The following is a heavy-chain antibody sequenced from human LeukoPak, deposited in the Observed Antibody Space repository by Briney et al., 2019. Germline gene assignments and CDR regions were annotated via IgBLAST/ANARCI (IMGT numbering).Heavy chain of an antibody. Sequence: SETLSLTCNQARESLVKGRCEYRGGRQPPRKGLEWIGSIYYSGSTYYNPSLKSRVAISIDTSRNQFSLNLSSVTAADMAVYYCARPASSGWYPFDYWGQGTLVTVSS. CDR3: ARPASSGWYPFDY. V-gene: IGHV4-39*01. CDR1: RESLVKGRCE. D-gene: IGHD6-19*01. CDR2: IYYSGST. J-gene: IGHJ4*02.